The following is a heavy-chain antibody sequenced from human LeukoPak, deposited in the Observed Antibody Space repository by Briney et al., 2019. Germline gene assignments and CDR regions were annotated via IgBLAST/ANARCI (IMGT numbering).Heavy chain of an antibody. CDR2: FSGTSTN. CDR1: GFXFSSYA. J-gene: IGHJ4*02. V-gene: IGHV3-23*01. CDR3: AKLKQWQPQRYFFEY. Sequence: GGSLRLSCAASGFXFSSYAISWVRQAPGKGLEWVSTFSGTSTNSYADAVKGRVTISRDNSKNTLYLQMNSLRAEDTAVYYCAKLKQWQPQRYFFEYWGQGALVTVAS. D-gene: IGHD6-19*01.